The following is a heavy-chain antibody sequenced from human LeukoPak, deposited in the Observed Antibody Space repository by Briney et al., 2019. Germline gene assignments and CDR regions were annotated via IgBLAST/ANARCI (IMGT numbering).Heavy chain of an antibody. Sequence: ASVKVSCKASGYTFTGYYMHWVRQAPGQGLEWMGRINPNSGGTNYAQKFQGRVTMTRDTSISTAYMELSSLRSEDTAVYYCASHSLHRSVSGYLDYWGQGTLVTVSS. CDR3: ASHSLHRSVSGYLDY. V-gene: IGHV1-2*06. CDR2: INPNSGGT. J-gene: IGHJ4*02. CDR1: GYTFTGYY. D-gene: IGHD2-15*01.